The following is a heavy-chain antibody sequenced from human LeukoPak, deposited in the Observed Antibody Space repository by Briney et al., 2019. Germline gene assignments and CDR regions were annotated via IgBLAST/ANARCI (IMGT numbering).Heavy chain of an antibody. CDR1: GYTLTELS. CDR3: ARDGGSDYDFWSGYYW. J-gene: IGHJ4*02. D-gene: IGHD3-3*01. CDR2: FDPEDGET. Sequence: ASVKVSCKVSGYTLTELSMHWVRQAPGKGLEWMGGFDPEDGETIYAQKFQGRVTITADESTSTAYMELSSLRSEDTAVYYCARDGGSDYDFWSGYYWWGQGTLVTVSS. V-gene: IGHV1-24*01.